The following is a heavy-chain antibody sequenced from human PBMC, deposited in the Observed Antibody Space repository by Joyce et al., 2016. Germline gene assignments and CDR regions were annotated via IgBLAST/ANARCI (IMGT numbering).Heavy chain of an antibody. D-gene: IGHD1-7*01. CDR2: IYYSGST. J-gene: IGHJ6*02. CDR1: GGSISSYY. CDR3: ARVARTTTYYYLMDV. V-gene: IGHV4-59*01. Sequence: QVQLQESGPGLVKPSETLSLTCTVSGGSISSYYWTWIRQPPGKGLEWIGYIYYSGSTTYNPSLKSRVTISVDTSKKQFSLKLSSVTAADTAVYYCARVARTTTYYYLMDVWGQGTTVTVSS.